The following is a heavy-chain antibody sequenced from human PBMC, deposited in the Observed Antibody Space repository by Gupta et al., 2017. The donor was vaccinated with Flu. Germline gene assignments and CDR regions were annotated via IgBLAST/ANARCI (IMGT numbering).Heavy chain of an antibody. D-gene: IGHD4-17*01. V-gene: IGHV3-48*03. J-gene: IGHJ4*02. CDR2: ISSSGSTI. CDR3: ASSPAPYGGNSLGGDY. CDR1: GFTFSRYE. Sequence: EVQLVDSGGGLVQPGGSLRLSRAASGFTFSRYEMNWVRQAPGKGLEGVSYISSSGSTIYYADAGKGRFTISGDNDKNARDLQMNSMRAEATAVYYCASSPAPYGGNSLGGDYGGQGTLVTVSS.